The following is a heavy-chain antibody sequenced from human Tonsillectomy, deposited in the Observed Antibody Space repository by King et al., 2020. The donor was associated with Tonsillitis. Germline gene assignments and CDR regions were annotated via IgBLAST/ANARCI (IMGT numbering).Heavy chain of an antibody. J-gene: IGHJ3*02. D-gene: IGHD3-22*01. Sequence: VQLVESGGGLLQPGGSPRLSCSASGFTFSTYPMDWVRQAPGKGLEYVSDIRSNGDSINYADSVKGRFSISRDNSKNTLFLQMSSLRVEDTAVYYCVRPSYYDSSGYAFDIWGQGTMVTVSS. CDR1: GFTFSTYP. CDR2: IRSNGDSI. CDR3: VRPSYYDSSGYAFDI. V-gene: IGHV3-64D*06.